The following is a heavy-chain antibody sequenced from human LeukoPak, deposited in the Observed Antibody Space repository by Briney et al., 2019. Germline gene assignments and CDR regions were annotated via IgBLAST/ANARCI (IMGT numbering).Heavy chain of an antibody. D-gene: IGHD3-3*01. CDR2: MNPNSGNT. Sequence: ASVTVSSTASGYTFTSYDINWVRQAPGQGLEWMGWMNPNSGNTGYAQKFQGRVTMTRNTSISTVYMELSSLRSEDTAVYYCARGSPYYDFWSGYTYYYYGMDVWGQGTTVTVSS. CDR3: ARGSPYYDFWSGYTYYYYGMDV. CDR1: GYTFTSYD. V-gene: IGHV1-8*01. J-gene: IGHJ6*02.